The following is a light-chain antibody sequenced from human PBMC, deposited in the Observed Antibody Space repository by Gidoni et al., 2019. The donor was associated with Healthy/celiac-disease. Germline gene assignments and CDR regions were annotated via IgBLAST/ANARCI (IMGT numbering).Light chain of an antibody. CDR3: QVWDSSSDHRGWV. J-gene: IGLJ3*02. V-gene: IGLV3-21*03. CDR2: DDS. Sequence: SYVLTPPPPVSVAPGKTARITWGGNNIGSKSVHWYQQKPGQAPVLVVYDDSDRPSGIPERFSGSNSGNTATLTISRVEAGDEADYYCQVWDSSSDHRGWVFGGGTKLTVL. CDR1: NIGSKS.